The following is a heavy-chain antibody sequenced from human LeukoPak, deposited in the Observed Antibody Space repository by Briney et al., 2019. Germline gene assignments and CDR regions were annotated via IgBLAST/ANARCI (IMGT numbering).Heavy chain of an antibody. CDR1: GYTFTSYG. CDR2: ISAYNGNT. CDR3: ARAPIVGGRFDY. D-gene: IGHD1-26*01. Sequence: ASVKVSCKASGYTFTSYGISWVRQAPGQGLEWMGWISAYNGNTNYPQKFQGRVTVTTDTSTSTAYMDLRSLRSDDTAVYYCARAPIVGGRFDYWGQGTLVTVSS. V-gene: IGHV1-18*01. J-gene: IGHJ4*02.